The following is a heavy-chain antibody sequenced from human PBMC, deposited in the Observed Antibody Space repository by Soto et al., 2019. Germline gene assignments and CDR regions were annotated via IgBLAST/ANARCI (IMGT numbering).Heavy chain of an antibody. D-gene: IGHD6-25*01. CDR2: ISSSSTYI. V-gene: IGHV3-21*01. J-gene: IGHJ6*02. Sequence: EVQLVESGGGLVQPGGSLRLSCAASGFTFSSYSINWVRQAPGKGLEWVSSISSSSTYIYYADSVKGRFTISRDNAKNSLYLQMNSLGAEDTAVYYCARRTAEPYTMDVWGQGTTVTVSS. CDR1: GFTFSSYS. CDR3: ARRTAEPYTMDV.